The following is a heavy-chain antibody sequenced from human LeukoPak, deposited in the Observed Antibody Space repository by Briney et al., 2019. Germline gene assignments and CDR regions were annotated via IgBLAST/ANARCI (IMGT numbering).Heavy chain of an antibody. J-gene: IGHJ5*01. CDR1: GNTFTSYD. Sequence: ASVKVSCKASGNTFTSYDIKWVRQAPGQGLEWMGCVNPNSGDTNYAQKFQGSVTMTRDTSISTVYMELSRLRSDDTAVYYCARASGSYWWFDSWGQGTLVTVSS. CDR2: VNPNSGDT. V-gene: IGHV1-2*02. CDR3: ARASGSYWWFDS. D-gene: IGHD1-26*01.